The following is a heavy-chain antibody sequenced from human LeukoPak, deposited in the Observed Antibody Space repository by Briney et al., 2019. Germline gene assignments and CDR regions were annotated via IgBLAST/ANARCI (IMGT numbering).Heavy chain of an antibody. CDR3: ARHGYDFWSGYSVFDY. D-gene: IGHD3-3*01. CDR2: MNPNSGNT. J-gene: IGHJ4*02. CDR1: GYTFTSYY. Sequence: ASVKVSCKASGYTFTSYYINWVRQDTGHGLEWMGWMNPNSGNTGYAQKFQGRVTITRNTSISTAYMELSSLRSEDTAVYYCARHGYDFWSGYSVFDYWGQGTLVTVSS. V-gene: IGHV1-8*03.